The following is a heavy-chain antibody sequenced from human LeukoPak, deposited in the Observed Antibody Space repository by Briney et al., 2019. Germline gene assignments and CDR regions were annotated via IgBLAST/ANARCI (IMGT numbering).Heavy chain of an antibody. J-gene: IGHJ6*02. CDR2: IYYSGST. V-gene: IGHV4-59*08. Sequence: SETLSLTCTVSGGSISSYYWSWIRQPPGKRLEWIGYIYYSGSTNYNPSLKSRVTISVDTSKNQFSLKLSSVTAADTAVYYCARIVRGRDYYGLDVWGQGTTVTVS. D-gene: IGHD3-16*01. CDR1: GGSISSYY. CDR3: ARIVRGRDYYGLDV.